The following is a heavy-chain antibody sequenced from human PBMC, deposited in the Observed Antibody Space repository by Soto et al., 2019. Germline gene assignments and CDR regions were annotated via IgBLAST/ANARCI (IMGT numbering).Heavy chain of an antibody. CDR2: IIPIFGTA. CDR3: ARESPAATDYYYYYGMDV. V-gene: IGHV1-69*13. D-gene: IGHD2-2*01. Sequence: GASVKVSCKDSGGTFSSYDNSWVRQAPGQGLEWMGGIIPIFGTANYAQKFQGRVTITADESTSTAYMELSSLRSEDTAVYYCARESPAATDYYYYYGMDVWGQGTTVTVSS. CDR1: GGTFSSYD. J-gene: IGHJ6*02.